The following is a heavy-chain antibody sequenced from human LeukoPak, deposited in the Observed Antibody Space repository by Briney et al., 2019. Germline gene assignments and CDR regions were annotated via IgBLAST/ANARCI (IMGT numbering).Heavy chain of an antibody. CDR3: AKDRGIDSGGNSGSFDY. J-gene: IGHJ4*02. D-gene: IGHD4-23*01. CDR2: ISVSSVT. CDR1: GFTFSNY. V-gene: IGHV3-69-1*01. Sequence: KAGGCLRLSCAASGFTFSNYMTWIRQAPGEGPEWVAYISVSSVTYYAGSVKGRFTISRDNAKNSLYLQMNSLRAEDTAVYYCAKDRGIDSGGNSGSFDYWGQGTLATVSS.